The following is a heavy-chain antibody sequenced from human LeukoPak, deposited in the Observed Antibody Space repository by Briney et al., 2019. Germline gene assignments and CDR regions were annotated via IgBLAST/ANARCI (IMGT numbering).Heavy chain of an antibody. V-gene: IGHV4-30-4*01. J-gene: IGHJ4*02. D-gene: IGHD3-22*01. CDR3: AREDYYDSSGYDY. CDR2: IYYSGST. Sequence: SQTLSLTCTVSGGSISSGDYYWSWIRQPPGKGLEWIGYIYYSGSTYYNPSLKSRVTISVDTSKNQFSLKLSSVTAADTAVYYRAREDYYDSSGYDYWGQGTLVTVSS. CDR1: GGSISSGDYY.